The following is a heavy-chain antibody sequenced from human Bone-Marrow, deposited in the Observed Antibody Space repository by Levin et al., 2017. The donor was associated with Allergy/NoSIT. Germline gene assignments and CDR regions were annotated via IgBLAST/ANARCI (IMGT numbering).Heavy chain of an antibody. CDR3: ASDIVVVPAAE. V-gene: IGHV4-34*01. J-gene: IGHJ4*02. CDR1: GGSFSGSY. D-gene: IGHD2-2*01. CDR2: INHSGST. Sequence: SQTLSLTCAVYGGSFSGSYWSWIRQPPGKGLEWIGEINHSGSTNYNPSLKSRVTISVDTSKNQFSLKLSSVTAADTAVYYCASDIVVVPAAEWGQGTLVTVSS.